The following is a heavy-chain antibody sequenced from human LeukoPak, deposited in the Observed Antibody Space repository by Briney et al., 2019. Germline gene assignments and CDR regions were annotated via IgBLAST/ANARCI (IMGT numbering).Heavy chain of an antibody. CDR2: IYYSGST. D-gene: IGHD3-3*01. CDR1: GGSISSYY. V-gene: IGHV4-59*01. CDR3: ARVSPVLRFLEWYYFDY. J-gene: IGHJ4*02. Sequence: SETLSLTCTVSGGSISSYYWSWIRQPPGKGLEWIGYIYYSGSTNYHPSLKSRVTISVDTSKIQFSLKLSSVTAADTAVYYCARVSPVLRFLEWYYFDYWGQGTLVTVSS.